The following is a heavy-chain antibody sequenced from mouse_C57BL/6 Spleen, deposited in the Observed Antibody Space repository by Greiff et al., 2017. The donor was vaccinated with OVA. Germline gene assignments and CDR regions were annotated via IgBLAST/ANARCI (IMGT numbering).Heavy chain of an antibody. J-gene: IGHJ4*01. Sequence: EVKLMESGGGLVKPGGSLKLSCAASGFTFSSYTMSWVRQTPEQRLEWVATIRGGGGNTYYPDSVKGRFTISRDNAKNTLYLQLSSLRSEDTALYYCARRDYYGSSGYAMDYWGQGTSVTVSS. CDR2: IRGGGGNT. V-gene: IGHV5-9*01. CDR3: ARRDYYGSSGYAMDY. CDR1: GFTFSSYT. D-gene: IGHD1-1*01.